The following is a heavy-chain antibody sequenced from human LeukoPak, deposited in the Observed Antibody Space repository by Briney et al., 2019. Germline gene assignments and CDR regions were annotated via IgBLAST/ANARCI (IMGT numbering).Heavy chain of an antibody. CDR3: ATGEGGYVNDAFDI. J-gene: IGHJ3*02. V-gene: IGHV4-59*01. D-gene: IGHD3-10*01. Sequence: SETLSLTCTVSGGSISSYYWSWIRQPPGKGLEWIGYIYYSGSTNYNPSLKSRVTISVDTSKNQFSLKLSSVTAADTAVYYCATGEGGYVNDAFDIWGQGTMVTVSS. CDR1: GGSISSYY. CDR2: IYYSGST.